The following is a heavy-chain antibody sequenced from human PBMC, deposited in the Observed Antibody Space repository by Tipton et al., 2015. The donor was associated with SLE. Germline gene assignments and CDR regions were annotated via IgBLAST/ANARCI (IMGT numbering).Heavy chain of an antibody. J-gene: IGHJ3*02. Sequence: GSLRLSCAASGFTFSSYSMNWVRQAPGKGLEWVSSISSSSSYIYYANSVKGRFTISRDNAKNSLYLQMNSLRAEDTAVYYCARDHYYDSSGYYPLDAFDIWGQGTMVTVSS. CDR1: GFTFSSYS. CDR2: ISSSSSYI. V-gene: IGHV3-21*01. CDR3: ARDHYYDSSGYYPLDAFDI. D-gene: IGHD3-22*01.